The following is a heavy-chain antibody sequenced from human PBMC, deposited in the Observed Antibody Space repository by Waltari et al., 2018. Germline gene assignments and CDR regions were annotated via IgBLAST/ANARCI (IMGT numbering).Heavy chain of an antibody. J-gene: IGHJ6*02. CDR1: GYTFTGYY. D-gene: IGHD3-16*02. CDR2: INTNSGGT. Sequence: QVQLVQSGAEVKKPGASVKVSCKASGYTFTGYYTHWVRQAPGQGLEWMGWINTNSGGTNYAQKFQGRVTMTRDTSISTAYMELSRLRSDDTAVYYCARDRTRMITFGGVIVIYYYYGMDVWGQGTTVTVSS. V-gene: IGHV1-2*02. CDR3: ARDRTRMITFGGVIVIYYYYGMDV.